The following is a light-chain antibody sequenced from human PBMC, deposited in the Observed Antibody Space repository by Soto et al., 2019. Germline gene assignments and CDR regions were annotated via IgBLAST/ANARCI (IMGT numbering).Light chain of an antibody. V-gene: IGKV3-15*01. CDR2: GAS. CDR3: QQYNNWPPLT. J-gene: IGKJ4*01. Sequence: EIVMTQSPATLSVSPGERVTLSCRASQSVSSNLAWYQQKPGQAPRLHIYGASTRATGIPARFSGSGSGTEFTLTISSLQSEDFAVYYCQQYNNWPPLTFGGGTKVEIK. CDR1: QSVSSN.